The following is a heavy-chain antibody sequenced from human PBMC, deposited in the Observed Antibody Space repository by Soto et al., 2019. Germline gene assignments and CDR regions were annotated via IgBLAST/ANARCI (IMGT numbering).Heavy chain of an antibody. D-gene: IGHD6-6*01. J-gene: IGHJ6*03. CDR3: AKDRGSSSGGYYYYYMDV. V-gene: IGHV3-23*01. CDR2: ITGSDGTT. Sequence: EVQLLESGGGLVQPGGSLRLSCAASGFTFSSYAMCWVRQAPGKGLEWVSGITGSDGTTYYADSVKGRFTISRDYSKNTLYLQMNSLRAEDTAVYYCAKDRGSSSGGYYYYYMDVWGRGTTVTVSS. CDR1: GFTFSSYA.